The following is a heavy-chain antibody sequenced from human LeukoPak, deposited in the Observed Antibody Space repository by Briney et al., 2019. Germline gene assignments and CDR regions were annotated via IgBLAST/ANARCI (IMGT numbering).Heavy chain of an antibody. Sequence: PSETLSLTCTVSGGSISSGDYYWSWIRQPPGKGLEWIGHIYYSSSTYYNASLKSRLTISVDTSKSQFSLKLSSVTAADTAVYYCARSSHYDSSGYYFSGAFDIWGQGTMVTVSS. CDR1: GGSISSGDYY. V-gene: IGHV4-30-4*01. D-gene: IGHD3-22*01. CDR3: ARSSHYDSSGYYFSGAFDI. J-gene: IGHJ3*02. CDR2: IYYSSST.